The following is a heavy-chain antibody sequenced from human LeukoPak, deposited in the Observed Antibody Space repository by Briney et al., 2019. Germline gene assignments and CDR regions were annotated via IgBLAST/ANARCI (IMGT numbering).Heavy chain of an antibody. J-gene: IGHJ3*02. CDR2: IKQDGSEK. CDR1: GFTFSSYW. D-gene: IGHD3-9*01. Sequence: QTGGSLRLSCAASGFTFSSYWMSWVRQAPGKGLEWVANIKQDGSEKYYVDSVKGRFTISRDNAKNSLYLQMNSLRAEDTAVYYCAKDRPNVYDILTGYLPDAFDIWGQGTMVTVSS. V-gene: IGHV3-7*03. CDR3: AKDRPNVYDILTGYLPDAFDI.